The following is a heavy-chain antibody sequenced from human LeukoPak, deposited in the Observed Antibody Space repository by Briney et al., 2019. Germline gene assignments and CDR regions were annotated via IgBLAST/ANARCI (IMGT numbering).Heavy chain of an antibody. CDR1: GFIFSDYS. D-gene: IGHD3-9*01. V-gene: IGHV3-30-3*01. J-gene: IGHJ3*01. CDR3: ARWGLYFDNAGSDTNVFDL. CDR2: IAADGDLK. Sequence: GKSLRLSCTASGFIFSDYSMHWVRQTPGQGLEWVAAIAADGDLKNYADSTKGRFTISRDNSQDTVYLEIDSLRRDDTAIYYCARWGLYFDNAGSDTNVFDLWGHGTMVTVSS.